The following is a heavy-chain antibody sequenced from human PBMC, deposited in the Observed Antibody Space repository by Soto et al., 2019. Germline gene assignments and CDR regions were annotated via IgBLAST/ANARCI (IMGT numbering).Heavy chain of an antibody. Sequence: PGGSLRLSCVASGFTFSSYAMSWVRQAPGKGLEWVAAISASGGATLHADSVKGRFTISRDNPKNTLHLQMNILRAEDTAVYYCAKDVERGSQYMGAFDYWGQGTQVTVSS. CDR1: GFTFSSYA. J-gene: IGHJ4*02. V-gene: IGHV3-23*01. D-gene: IGHD1-26*01. CDR2: ISASGGAT. CDR3: AKDVERGSQYMGAFDY.